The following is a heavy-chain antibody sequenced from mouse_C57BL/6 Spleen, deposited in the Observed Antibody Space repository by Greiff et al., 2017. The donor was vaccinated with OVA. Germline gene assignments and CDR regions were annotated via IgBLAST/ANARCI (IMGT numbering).Heavy chain of an antibody. CDR1: GFTFTDYY. D-gene: IGHD1-3*01. J-gene: IGHJ1*03. Sequence: EVKVVESGGGLVQPGGSLSLSCAASGFTFTDYYMSWVRQPPGKALEWLGFIRNKANGYTTEYSASVKGRFTISRDNSQSILYLQMNALRAEDSATYYCARYRVNSWYFDVWGTGTTVTVSS. CDR3: ARYRVNSWYFDV. V-gene: IGHV7-3*01. CDR2: IRNKANGYTT.